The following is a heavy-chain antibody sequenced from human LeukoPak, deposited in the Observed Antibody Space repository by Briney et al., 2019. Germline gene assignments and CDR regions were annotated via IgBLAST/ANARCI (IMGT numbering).Heavy chain of an antibody. J-gene: IGHJ4*02. CDR2: IYSGGST. V-gene: IGHV3-53*01. CDR3: ARVWQQLAQY. CDR1: GFTVSSNY. D-gene: IGHD6-13*01. Sequence: PGGSLRPSCAASGFTVSSNYMSWVRQAPGKGLEWVSVIYSGGSTYYADSVKGRFTISRDNSKNTLYLQMNSLRAEDTAVYYCARVWQQLAQYWGQGTLVTVSS.